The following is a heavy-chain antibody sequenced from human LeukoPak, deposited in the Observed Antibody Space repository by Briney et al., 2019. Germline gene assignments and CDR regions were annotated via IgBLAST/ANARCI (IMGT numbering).Heavy chain of an antibody. Sequence: TSETLSLTCTVSGGSISSGDYYWSWIRQPPGKGLEWIGYIYYSGSTYYNPSLKSRVTISVDTSKNQFSLKLSSVTAADTAVYYCARVKASQNWFDPWGQGTLVTVSS. J-gene: IGHJ5*02. CDR2: IYYSGST. D-gene: IGHD6-6*01. V-gene: IGHV4-30-4*01. CDR1: GGSISSGDYY. CDR3: ARVKASQNWFDP.